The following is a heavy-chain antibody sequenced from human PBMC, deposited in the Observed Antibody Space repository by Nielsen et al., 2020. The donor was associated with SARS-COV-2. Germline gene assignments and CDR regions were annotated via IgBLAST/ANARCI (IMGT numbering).Heavy chain of an antibody. J-gene: IGHJ4*02. V-gene: IGHV5-51*01. CDR2: IYPGDSAT. D-gene: IGHD5-18*01. Sequence: GESLKISCKGSGYSFTSYWIGWVRQMPGKGLEWMGIIYPGDSATRYSPSFQGQVTISADNSISTAYLQWSSLKASDTAMYYCARHPGYSYGYTEEYYFDYWGQGTLVTVSS. CDR1: GYSFTSYW. CDR3: ARHPGYSYGYTEEYYFDY.